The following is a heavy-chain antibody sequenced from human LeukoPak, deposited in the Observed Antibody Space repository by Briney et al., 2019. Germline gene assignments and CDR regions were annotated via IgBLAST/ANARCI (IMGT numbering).Heavy chain of an antibody. CDR2: INHSGST. V-gene: IGHV4-34*01. CDR3: AREPYGDYRYWYFDL. CDR1: GGSFSGYY. J-gene: IGHJ2*01. D-gene: IGHD4-17*01. Sequence: PSETLSLTCAVSGGSFSGYYWSWIRHPPGKGLEWIGEINHSGSTNYNPSPKSRVTISVDTSKNQFSLKLSSVTAADTAVYYCAREPYGDYRYWYFDLWGRGTLVTVSS.